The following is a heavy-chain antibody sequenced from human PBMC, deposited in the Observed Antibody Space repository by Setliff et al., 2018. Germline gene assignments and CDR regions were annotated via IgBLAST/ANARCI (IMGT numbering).Heavy chain of an antibody. V-gene: IGHV4-39*07. CDR3: VRVRVVQGYYEFDS. D-gene: IGHD3-16*01. CDR2: IYFNGDT. J-gene: IGHJ4*02. Sequence: SETLSLTCNVSGGSISTSNYHWGWVRQPPGKGLEWIANIYFNGDTVKQPFLKSRVTISIDTSKNQLSLGLSSVIVADTATYYCVRVRVVQGYYEFDSWGQGALVTVSS. CDR1: GGSISTSNYH.